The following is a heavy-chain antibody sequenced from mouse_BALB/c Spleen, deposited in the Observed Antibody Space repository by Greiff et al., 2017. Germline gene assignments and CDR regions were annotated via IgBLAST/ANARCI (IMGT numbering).Heavy chain of an antibody. J-gene: IGHJ3*01. CDR2: ISYSGST. CDR1: GYSITSDYA. CDR3: ARDRGGPAWLAY. V-gene: IGHV3-2*02. D-gene: IGHD3-1*01. Sequence: EVKLQESGPGLVKPSQSLSLTCTVPGYSITSDYAWNWIRQFPGNKLEWMGYISYSGSTSYNPSLKSRTSITRNTSKNQFILQLNSVTTEDTATYCCARDRGGPAWLAYWGQGTLVTVSA.